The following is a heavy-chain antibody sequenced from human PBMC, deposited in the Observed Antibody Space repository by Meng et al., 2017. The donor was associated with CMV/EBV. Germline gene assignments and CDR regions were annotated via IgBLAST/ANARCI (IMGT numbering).Heavy chain of an antibody. D-gene: IGHD6-13*01. CDR3: ARAALAAAGTECDY. V-gene: IGHV4-34*01. CDR2: INHSGST. Sequence: SETLSLTCAVYGGSFSGYYWSWIRQPPGKGLEWIGEINHSGSTNYNPSLKSRVTISVDTSKNQSSLKLSSVTAADTAVYYCARAALAAAGTECDYWGQGTRVTVSS. J-gene: IGHJ4*02. CDR1: GGSFSGYY.